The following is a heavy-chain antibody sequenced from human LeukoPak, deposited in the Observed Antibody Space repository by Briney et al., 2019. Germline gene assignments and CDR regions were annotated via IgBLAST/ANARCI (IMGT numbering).Heavy chain of an antibody. J-gene: IGHJ4*02. D-gene: IGHD1-14*01. CDR2: ISAYNGYT. CDR3: ARAFRAAGDFDY. Sequence: ASVKVSCKASGYTFTSWGISWVRQAPGQGLEGMGWISAYNGYTNYAQKLYGRVTMTTATSTSTAYMELRRLSSDDTAVYSCARAFRAAGDFDYWGQGTLVTVSS. V-gene: IGHV1-18*01. CDR1: GYTFTSWG.